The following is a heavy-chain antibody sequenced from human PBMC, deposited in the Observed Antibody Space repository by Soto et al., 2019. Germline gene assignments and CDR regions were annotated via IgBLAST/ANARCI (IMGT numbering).Heavy chain of an antibody. CDR2: IYPSDSDT. CDR1: GYNFSGYW. Sequence: GESLKISCKGSGYNFSGYWIAWVRQMPGKGLELMGIIYPSDSDTRYRPSFQGQVTISADKSISSAYLQWSSLRASDTAMYYCARGGVSTRTFDYWGQGTPVTVSS. V-gene: IGHV5-51*01. D-gene: IGHD3-3*01. J-gene: IGHJ4*02. CDR3: ARGGVSTRTFDY.